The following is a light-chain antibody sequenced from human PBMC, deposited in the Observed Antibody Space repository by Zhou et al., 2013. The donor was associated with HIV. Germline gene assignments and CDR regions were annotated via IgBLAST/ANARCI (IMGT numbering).Light chain of an antibody. Sequence: DIQMTQSPSTLSASIGDTVSISCRASQSIDTWLAWYQQKPGKAPSLLIYKASTLENGVPSRFSGSGSGTEFTLTISSLQPDDFATYYCQQYNGHSTFGQGTKVDIK. V-gene: IGKV1-5*03. CDR2: KAS. CDR1: QSIDTW. CDR3: QQYNGHST. J-gene: IGKJ1*01.